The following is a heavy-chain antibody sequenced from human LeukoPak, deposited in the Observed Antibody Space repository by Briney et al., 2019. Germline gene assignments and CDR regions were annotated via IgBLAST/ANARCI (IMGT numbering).Heavy chain of an antibody. V-gene: IGHV3-21*01. J-gene: IGHJ4*02. CDR2: ISSSSSYI. D-gene: IGHD5-12*01. CDR1: GFTFSSYS. Sequence: GGSLRLSCAASGFTFSSYSMNWVRQAPGKGLEWVSSISSSSSYIYYADSVKGRFTISRDNAKNSLYLQMNSLRAEDTAVYYCARESQFASGTRSHDYWGQGTLVTVSS. CDR3: ARESQFASGTRSHDY.